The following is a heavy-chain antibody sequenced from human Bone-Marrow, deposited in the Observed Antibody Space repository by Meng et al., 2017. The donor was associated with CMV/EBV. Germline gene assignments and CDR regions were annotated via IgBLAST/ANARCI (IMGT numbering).Heavy chain of an antibody. J-gene: IGHJ6*02. Sequence: GESLKISCAASGFTFSSYAMHWVRQAPGKGLEWVAVISYDGSNKYYADSVKGRFTISRDNSKNTLYLQMNSLRAEDTAVYYCATYYDFWSGYFPYYYYGMDVWGQGTTVTVSS. CDR2: ISYDGSNK. V-gene: IGHV3-30-3*01. D-gene: IGHD3-3*01. CDR3: ATYYDFWSGYFPYYYYGMDV. CDR1: GFTFSSYA.